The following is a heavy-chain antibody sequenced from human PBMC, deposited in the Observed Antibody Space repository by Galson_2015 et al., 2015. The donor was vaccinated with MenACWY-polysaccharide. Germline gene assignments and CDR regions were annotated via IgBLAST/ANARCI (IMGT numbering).Heavy chain of an antibody. CDR1: GFSLGAWY. CDR3: ARGHYGSDV. Sequence: SLRLSCAASGFSLGAWYMSWLRQAPGKGLEWLSYISKSGDSIYYGDSVKGRFAISRDNAKNSLYLQLNSLEVEDTAIYYCARGHYGSDVWGQGTTVTVSS. CDR2: ISKSGDSI. V-gene: IGHV3-11*01. J-gene: IGHJ6*02.